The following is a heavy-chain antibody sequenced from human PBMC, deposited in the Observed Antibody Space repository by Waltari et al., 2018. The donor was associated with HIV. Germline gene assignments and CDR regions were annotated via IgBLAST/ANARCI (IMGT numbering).Heavy chain of an antibody. CDR2: ASRSGST. CDR1: GSSISRDYY. V-gene: IGHV4-38-2*01. CDR3: GSGSRRGHSHGIDY. D-gene: IGHD5-18*01. Sequence: QVQLHESGPGMVKPSETLSLTCAASGSSISRDYYWGWIRQPPGKGLEWIGSASRSGSTYYSPSLKSRVTISLDTSKNQFSLKLNSVAAADTAVYYCGSGSRRGHSHGIDYWGQGTLVTVSS. J-gene: IGHJ4*02.